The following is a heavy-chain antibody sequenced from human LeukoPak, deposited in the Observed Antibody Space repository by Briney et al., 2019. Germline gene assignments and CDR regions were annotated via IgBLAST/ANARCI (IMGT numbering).Heavy chain of an antibody. J-gene: IGHJ5*02. CDR3: ARMDPTTVRGVTPNWFDP. V-gene: IGHV4-59*08. CDR1: GGSISSYY. D-gene: IGHD3-10*01. CDR2: IYYSGSS. Sequence: SETLSLTCTVSGGSISSYYWSWIRQPPGKGLEWIGYIYYSGSSNYNPSLKSRVTISVDTSKDQFSLKLSSVTAADTAVYYCARMDPTTVRGVTPNWFDPWGQGTLVTVSS.